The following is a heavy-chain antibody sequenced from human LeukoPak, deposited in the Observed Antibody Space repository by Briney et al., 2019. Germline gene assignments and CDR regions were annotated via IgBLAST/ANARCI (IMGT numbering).Heavy chain of an antibody. CDR1: GGSISSYY. CDR2: IYISGST. Sequence: PSEIRTLTCTVSGGSISSYYWNWIRQPAGKGLEWIGRIYISGSTNYNPSLKSRVTMSIDTSKNQISLKLRSVTATDTAVYYCARDDWGYWGPGTTVTVSS. CDR3: ARDDWGY. J-gene: IGHJ4*02. V-gene: IGHV4-4*07. D-gene: IGHD3-9*01.